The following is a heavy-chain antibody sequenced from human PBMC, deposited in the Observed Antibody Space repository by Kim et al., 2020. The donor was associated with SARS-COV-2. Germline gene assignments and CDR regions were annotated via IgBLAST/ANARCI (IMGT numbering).Heavy chain of an antibody. J-gene: IGHJ4*02. V-gene: IGHV5-51*01. D-gene: IGHD6-6*01. Sequence: PSFQGQVTISADKAISPAYLQWSSLKASDTAMYYCARLLQGSSSWTFDYWGQGTLVTVSS. CDR3: ARLLQGSSSWTFDY.